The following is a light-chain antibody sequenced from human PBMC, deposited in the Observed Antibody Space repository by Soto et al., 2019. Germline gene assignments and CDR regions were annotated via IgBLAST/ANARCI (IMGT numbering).Light chain of an antibody. Sequence: QSVLTQPASVSGSPGQSITISCTGTSSDGGGYNYVAWYQQHPGKAPKLMIYEVSNRPSGISYRFSGSKSDNTASLTISGLQAEDEADYFCSSYSSRTLDVVFGGGTKVTVL. V-gene: IGLV2-14*01. CDR3: SSYSSRTLDVV. CDR2: EVS. CDR1: SSDGGGYNY. J-gene: IGLJ2*01.